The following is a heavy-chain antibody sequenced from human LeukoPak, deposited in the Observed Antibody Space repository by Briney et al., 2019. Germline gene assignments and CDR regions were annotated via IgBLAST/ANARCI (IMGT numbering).Heavy chain of an antibody. CDR3: ARDIVTAAGSWFDP. Sequence: SQTLSLTCTVSGGSISNGSYYWSWIRQPAGKGLEWIGRIYTSGSTNYNPSLKSRVTISVDTSKNQFSLKLSSVTAADTAVYYCARDIVTAAGSWFDPWGQGTLVTVSS. CDR2: IYTSGST. V-gene: IGHV4-61*02. J-gene: IGHJ5*02. CDR1: GGSISNGSYY. D-gene: IGHD6-13*01.